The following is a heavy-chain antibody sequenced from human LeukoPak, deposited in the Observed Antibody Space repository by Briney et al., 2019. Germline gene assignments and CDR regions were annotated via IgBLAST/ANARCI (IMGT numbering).Heavy chain of an antibody. V-gene: IGHV1-8*01. CDR2: MNPNSGNT. CDR3: ATGITVADNFDY. Sequence: GASVKVSCKASGYTFTSYDINWVRQATGQGLEWMGWMNPNSGNTGYAQKFQGRVTMTRNTSISTAYMELSGLISEDTAVYYCATGITVADNFDYWGQGTLVTVSS. CDR1: GYTFTSYD. J-gene: IGHJ4*02. D-gene: IGHD6-19*01.